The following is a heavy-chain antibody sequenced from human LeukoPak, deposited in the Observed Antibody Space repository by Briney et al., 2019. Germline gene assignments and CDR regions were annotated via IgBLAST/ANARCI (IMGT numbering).Heavy chain of an antibody. J-gene: IGHJ4*02. CDR1: GFTFSSYA. CDR2: ISGRGDST. CDR3: AKGAGYSSNWNFDY. D-gene: IGHD6-13*01. V-gene: IGHV3-23*01. Sequence: GGSLRLSCAASGFTFSSYAMSWVRQAPGKGLEWVSTISGRGDSTYYADSVKGRFTISRDNSKNTLYLQMNSLRLEDTAGYYCAKGAGYSSNWNFDYWGQGTLVTVSS.